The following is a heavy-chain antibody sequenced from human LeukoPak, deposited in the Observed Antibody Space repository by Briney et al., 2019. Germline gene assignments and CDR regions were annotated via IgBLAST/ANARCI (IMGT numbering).Heavy chain of an antibody. J-gene: IGHJ4*02. Sequence: GGSLRLSCAASGFTFSTFAMIWVCQPPGKGVEWVSSIFPSGGEIHYADSVRGRFTISRDNSKSTLSLQMNSLRAEDTAIYYCATYRQVLLPFESWGQGTLVTVSS. V-gene: IGHV3-23*01. CDR1: GFTFSTFA. CDR2: IFPSGGEI. D-gene: IGHD2-8*02. CDR3: ATYRQVLLPFES.